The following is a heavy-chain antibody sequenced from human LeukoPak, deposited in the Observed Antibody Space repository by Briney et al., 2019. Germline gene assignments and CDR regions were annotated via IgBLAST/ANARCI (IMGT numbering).Heavy chain of an antibody. D-gene: IGHD3/OR15-3a*01. CDR1: GYTLTELS. V-gene: IGHV1-24*01. Sequence: ASEKVSCKVSGYTLTELSMHWVRQAPGKGLEWMGGFDPEDGETIYAQKFQGRVAMTEDTSTDTAYMELSSLRSEDTAVYYCATVAPEDYYFDYWGQGTLVTVSS. CDR3: ATVAPEDYYFDY. J-gene: IGHJ4*02. CDR2: FDPEDGET.